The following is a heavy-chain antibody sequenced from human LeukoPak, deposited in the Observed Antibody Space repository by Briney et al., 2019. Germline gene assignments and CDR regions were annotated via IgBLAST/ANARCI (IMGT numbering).Heavy chain of an antibody. J-gene: IGHJ4*02. D-gene: IGHD6-19*01. V-gene: IGHV4-39*01. CDR2: IYYSGST. CDR1: GGSISSSSYY. CDR3: ARHRSLWLAAFDY. Sequence: PSETLSLTCTVSGGSISSSSYYWGWIRQPPGKGLEWIGSIYYSGSTYYNPSLKSRVTISVDTSKNQFSLKLSSVTAADTAVYYCARHRSLWLAAFDYWGQGTLVTVSS.